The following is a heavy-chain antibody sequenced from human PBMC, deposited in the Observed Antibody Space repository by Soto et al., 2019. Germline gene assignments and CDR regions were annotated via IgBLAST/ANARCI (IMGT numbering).Heavy chain of an antibody. D-gene: IGHD4-17*01. CDR2: ISAYNGNT. CDR3: AREMDGDYGHGPYYYGMDV. V-gene: IGHV1-18*01. J-gene: IGHJ6*02. CDR1: GYTFTSYG. Sequence: QVQLVQSGAEVKKPGASVKVSCKASGYTFTSYGISWVRQAPGQGLEWMGWISAYNGNTNYAQKLQGRVTMTTDTSTSKAYMELRSLRSDDTAVYYCAREMDGDYGHGPYYYGMDVWGQGTTVTVSS.